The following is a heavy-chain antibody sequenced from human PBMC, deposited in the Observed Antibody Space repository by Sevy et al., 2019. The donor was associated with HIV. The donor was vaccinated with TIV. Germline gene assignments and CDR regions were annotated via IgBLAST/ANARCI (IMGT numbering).Heavy chain of an antibody. CDR3: ATRLNGDYFFDP. Sequence: ASVKVSCKASGGTFSSYAISWVRQAPGQGLEWMGGIIPIFGTANYAQKFQGRVTITADESTSTAYMELSSLRSEDTAVYYCATRLNGDYFFDPWGQGTLVTVSS. V-gene: IGHV1-69*13. J-gene: IGHJ5*02. CDR1: GGTFSSYA. CDR2: IIPIFGTA. D-gene: IGHD4-17*01.